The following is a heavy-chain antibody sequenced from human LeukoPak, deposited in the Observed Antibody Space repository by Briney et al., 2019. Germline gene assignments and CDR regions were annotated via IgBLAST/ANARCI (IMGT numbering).Heavy chain of an antibody. Sequence: GASVKVSCKASGYTFTGYYMHWVRQAPGQGLEWMGWINPNSGGTNYAQKFQGRVTMTRDTSISTAYMEPSRLRSDDTAVYHCARVNDSSGYTYFYYYGRDVWGQGTTVTVSS. CDR2: INPNSGGT. D-gene: IGHD3-22*01. CDR1: GYTFTGYY. CDR3: ARVNDSSGYTYFYYYGRDV. V-gene: IGHV1-2*02. J-gene: IGHJ6*02.